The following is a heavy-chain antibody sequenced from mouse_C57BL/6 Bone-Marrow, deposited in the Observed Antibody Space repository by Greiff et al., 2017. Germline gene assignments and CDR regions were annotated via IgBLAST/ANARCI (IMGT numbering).Heavy chain of an antibody. D-gene: IGHD1-1*01. V-gene: IGHV1-81*01. J-gene: IGHJ3*01. CDR3: ARWGPYYYGSSAWFAY. CDR2: IYPRSGNT. Sequence: QVQLQQSGAELARPGASVKLSCKASGYTFTSYGISWVKQRTGQGLEWIGEIYPRSGNTYYNEKFKGKATLTADKSSSTAYMELRSLTSEDSAVYFCARWGPYYYGSSAWFAYWGQGTLVTVSA. CDR1: GYTFTSYG.